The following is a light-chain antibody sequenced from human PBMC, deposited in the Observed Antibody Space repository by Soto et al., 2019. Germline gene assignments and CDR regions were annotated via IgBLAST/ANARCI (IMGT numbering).Light chain of an antibody. J-gene: IGKJ1*01. CDR3: HQRQSWPRT. CDR2: LAS. CDR1: QAVNTR. V-gene: IGKV3-11*01. Sequence: EIVLTHSPATLSSFPCDIVTLSCRASQAVNTRLAWYQHRPGQAPRLLIYLASNRAAGVPARFSGSGSGTDFTLTISDVEPEDFAVYYCHQRQSWPRTFGQGTKVDIK.